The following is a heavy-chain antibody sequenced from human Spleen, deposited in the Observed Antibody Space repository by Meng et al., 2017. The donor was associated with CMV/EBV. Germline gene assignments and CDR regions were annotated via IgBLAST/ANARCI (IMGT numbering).Heavy chain of an antibody. D-gene: IGHD2-2*01. V-gene: IGHV1-2*02. CDR2: INPYSGDT. J-gene: IGHJ5*02. Sequence: ASVKVSCKASGYSFTDYYIHWVRLAPGQGLEWMGRINPYSGDTHFAQNFQGRVTMTRDTSISTAYMELTSLKSDDTAIYYCAREDCDKSTCFSLALDRRGPGTLVTVSS. CDR1: GYSFTDYY. CDR3: AREDCDKSTCFSLALDR.